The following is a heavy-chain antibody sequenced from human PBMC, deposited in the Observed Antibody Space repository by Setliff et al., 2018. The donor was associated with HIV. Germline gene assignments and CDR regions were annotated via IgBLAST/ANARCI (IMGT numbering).Heavy chain of an antibody. CDR2: IYHVGGT. CDR1: GGSIGSGGYS. D-gene: IGHD2-15*01. J-gene: IGHJ5*02. CDR3: AKGPVSGVDL. V-gene: IGHV4-30-2*01. Sequence: PSETLSLTCAVSGGSIGSGGYSWSWIRQPPGRGLEWVGYIYHVGGTYYNPSLRSRVTISVDRSKNLFSLKLTSVTAADTAVYYCAKGPVSGVDLWGQGTPVTVSS.